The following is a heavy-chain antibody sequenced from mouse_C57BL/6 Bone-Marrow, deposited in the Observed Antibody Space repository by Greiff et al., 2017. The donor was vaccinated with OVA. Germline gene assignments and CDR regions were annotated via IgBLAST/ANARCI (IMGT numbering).Heavy chain of an antibody. D-gene: IGHD1-1*01. J-gene: IGHJ4*01. V-gene: IGHV14-1*01. Sequence: EVQRVESGAELVRPGASVKLSCTASGFNIKDYYMHWVKQRPEQGLEWIGRIDPADGDTKYAPKFQGKATMTADTSSNTAYLQLSSLTSEDTAIYYCTTDFYYYNGSSYLYAMDYWGQGTSVTVSS. CDR2: IDPADGDT. CDR1: GFNIKDYY. CDR3: TTDFYYYNGSSYLYAMDY.